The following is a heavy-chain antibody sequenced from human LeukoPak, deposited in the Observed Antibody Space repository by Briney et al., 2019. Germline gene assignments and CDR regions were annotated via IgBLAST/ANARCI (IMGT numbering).Heavy chain of an antibody. CDR1: GFTFSSYS. V-gene: IGHV3-21*01. D-gene: IGHD3-3*01. CDR2: IRGDSTET. CDR3: ARGHFGVVLDY. J-gene: IGHJ4*02. Sequence: GGSLRLSCEGSGFTFSSYSMFWVRQAPGKGLEWVSSIRGDSTETRHADSLMGRFTISRDNAKKSLYLQMNSLRAEDTAVYYCARGHFGVVLDYWGQGTLVTVSS.